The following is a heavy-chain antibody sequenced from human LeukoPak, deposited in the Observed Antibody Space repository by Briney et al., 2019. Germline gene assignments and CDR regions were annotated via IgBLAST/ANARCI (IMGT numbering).Heavy chain of an antibody. Sequence: ASVKVSCKASGYTFTGYYMHWVRQAPGQGLEWMGRINPSSGGTNYAQKFQGRVTMTRDTSISTAYMELSRLRSDDTAVYYCATYYYDSSGYYYLYFQHWGQGTLITVSS. CDR3: ATYYYDSSGYYYLYFQH. J-gene: IGHJ1*01. CDR2: INPSSGGT. CDR1: GYTFTGYY. D-gene: IGHD3-22*01. V-gene: IGHV1-2*06.